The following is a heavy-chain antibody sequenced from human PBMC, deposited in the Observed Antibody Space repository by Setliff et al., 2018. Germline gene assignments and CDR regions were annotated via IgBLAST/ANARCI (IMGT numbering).Heavy chain of an antibody. CDR3: ARHVGSRSRGYNYYYYYMDV. CDR1: GGSMIGGHYY. J-gene: IGHJ6*03. D-gene: IGHD3-10*01. CDR2: IYYSGNT. Sequence: PSETLSLTCTVSGGSMIGGHYYWSWIRQLPGKGLEWIAYIYYSGNTYYNPSLKSRVTMSVDTSRNQLSLKLTSVTAADTAVYYCARHVGSRSRGYNYYYYYMDVWGKGTTVTVSS. V-gene: IGHV4-39*01.